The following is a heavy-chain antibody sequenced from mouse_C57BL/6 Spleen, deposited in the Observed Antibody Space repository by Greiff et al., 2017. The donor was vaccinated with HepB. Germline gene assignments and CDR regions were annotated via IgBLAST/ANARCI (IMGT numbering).Heavy chain of an antibody. CDR2: IDPSDSYT. J-gene: IGHJ2*01. CDR1: GYTFTSYW. V-gene: IGHV1-50*01. D-gene: IGHD1-1*01. Sequence: VKLQQPGAELVKPGASVKLSCKASGYTFTSYWMQWVKQRPGQGLEWIGEIDPSDSYTNYNQKFKGKATLTVDTSSSTAYMQLSSLTSEDSAVYYCARGDYYGSSKDYWGQGTTLTVSS. CDR3: ARGDYYGSSKDY.